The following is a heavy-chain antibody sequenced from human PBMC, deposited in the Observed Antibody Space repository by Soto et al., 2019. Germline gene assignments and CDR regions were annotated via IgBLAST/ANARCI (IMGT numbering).Heavy chain of an antibody. CDR1: GFTFSSYA. Sequence: QVQLVESGGGVVQPGRSLRLSCAASGFTFSSYAMHWVRQAPGKGLEWVAVISYDGSNKYYADSVKGRFTISRDNSKNTLYLQMNSLRSEDTAVYYCERDSLLWFGELLGYYYGMDVWGQGTTVTVSS. J-gene: IGHJ6*02. V-gene: IGHV3-30-3*01. CDR3: ERDSLLWFGELLGYYYGMDV. CDR2: ISYDGSNK. D-gene: IGHD3-10*01.